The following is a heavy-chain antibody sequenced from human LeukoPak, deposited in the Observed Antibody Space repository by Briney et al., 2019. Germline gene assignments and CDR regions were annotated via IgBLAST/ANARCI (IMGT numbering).Heavy chain of an antibody. CDR2: FDPEDGET. CDR3: ATSSMVRGGRLDP. Sequence: ASVKVSCKVSGYTLTELSMHWVRQAPGKGLEWMGGFDPEDGETIYAQKFQGRVTMTEDTSTDTAYMELSSLRSEDTAVYHCATSSMVRGGRLDPWGQGTLVTVSS. D-gene: IGHD3-10*01. CDR1: GYTLTELS. V-gene: IGHV1-24*01. J-gene: IGHJ5*02.